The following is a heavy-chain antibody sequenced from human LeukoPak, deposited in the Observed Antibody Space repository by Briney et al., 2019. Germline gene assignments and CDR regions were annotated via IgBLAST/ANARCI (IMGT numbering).Heavy chain of an antibody. D-gene: IGHD5-18*01. Sequence: SETLSLTCTVSGGSISSHYWSWIRQPAGKGLEWIGRIYTSGSTNYNPSLKSRVTMSVDTSKNQFSLKLSPVAAADTAVYYCARGSGYSYGYDWFDPWGQGTLVTVSS. V-gene: IGHV4-4*07. CDR1: GGSISSHY. J-gene: IGHJ5*02. CDR3: ARGSGYSYGYDWFDP. CDR2: IYTSGST.